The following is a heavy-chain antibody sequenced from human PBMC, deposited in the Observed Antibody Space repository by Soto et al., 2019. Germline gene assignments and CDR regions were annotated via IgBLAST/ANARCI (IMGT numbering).Heavy chain of an antibody. J-gene: IGHJ5*02. V-gene: IGHV1-8*01. CDR3: AREGAAAIGYWFDP. CDR2: MNPNSGNT. CDR1: GYTFTSYD. D-gene: IGHD2-2*01. Sequence: ASVKVSCKASGYTFTSYDINWVRQATGQGLEWMGWMNPNSGNTGYAQKFQGRVTMTRNTSISTAYMELSSLRSEDTAVYYCAREGAAAIGYWFDPWGQGTLVTVSS.